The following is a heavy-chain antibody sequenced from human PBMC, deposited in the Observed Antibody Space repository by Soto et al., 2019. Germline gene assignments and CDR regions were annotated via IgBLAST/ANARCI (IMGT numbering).Heavy chain of an antibody. D-gene: IGHD3-22*01. CDR3: ATGTTNYYDSSGYYIIDAFDI. Sequence: ASVKVSCKASGYTFTSYGLSWVRQAPGQGLEWMGWISAYNGNTNYAQKFQDRVIMTTDTSTSTGYMELRSLRSDDTAVYYCATGTTNYYDSSGYYIIDAFDIWGQGTMVTV. CDR2: ISAYNGNT. J-gene: IGHJ3*02. CDR1: GYTFTSYG. V-gene: IGHV1-18*01.